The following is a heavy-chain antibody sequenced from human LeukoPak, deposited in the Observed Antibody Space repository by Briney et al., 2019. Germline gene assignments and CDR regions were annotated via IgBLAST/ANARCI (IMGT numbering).Heavy chain of an antibody. CDR1: GFTFSSYE. CDR3: AKDGGVVEDYDSSGYYNY. CDR2: ISSSGSTI. V-gene: IGHV3-48*03. Sequence: GGSLRLSCAASGFTFSSYEMNWVRQAPGKGLEWVSYISSSGSTIYYADSVKGRFTISRDNAKNSLYLQMNSLRAEDTAVYYCAKDGGVVEDYDSSGYYNYWGQGTLVTVSS. D-gene: IGHD3-22*01. J-gene: IGHJ4*02.